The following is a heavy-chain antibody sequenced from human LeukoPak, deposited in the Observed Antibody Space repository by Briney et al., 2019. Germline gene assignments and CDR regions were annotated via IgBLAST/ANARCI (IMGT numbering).Heavy chain of an antibody. CDR1: GFTFSSYT. J-gene: IGHJ4*02. V-gene: IGHV3-21*01. Sequence: GGSLRLSCVASGFTFSSYTMNWVRQAPGKGLEWVSSITSGSYIYYAESVKGRFTISRDNAKNSLYLQMNSLRAGDTAVYYCARDPAADDYWGQGTLVTVSS. CDR3: ARDPAADDY. CDR2: ITSGSYI. D-gene: IGHD6-13*01.